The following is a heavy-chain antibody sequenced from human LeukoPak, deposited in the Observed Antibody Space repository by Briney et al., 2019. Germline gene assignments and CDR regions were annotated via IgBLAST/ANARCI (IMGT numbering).Heavy chain of an antibody. V-gene: IGHV3-11*01. CDR3: ARFNWTDAQQLDY. CDR2: ISSSGRTM. Sequence: GGSLRLSCAGSGFIFSDHYMNWIRQAPGKGLEWVSYISSSGRTMYYGDFVEGRFTVSSDNTKNSLSLQMNSLRAEDTAVYFCARFNWTDAQQLDYWGQGILVTVSS. D-gene: IGHD1/OR15-1a*01. CDR1: GFIFSDHY. J-gene: IGHJ4*02.